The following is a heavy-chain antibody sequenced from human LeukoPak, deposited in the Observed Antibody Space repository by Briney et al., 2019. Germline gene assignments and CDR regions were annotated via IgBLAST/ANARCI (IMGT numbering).Heavy chain of an antibody. Sequence: GGSLRLSCAASGFTFSNYYMSWIRQAPGKGLEWLSYISGSGGDIHYADSVKGRFTISRDNAKNSLYLQMNSLRAEDTAMYYCARDIRAVGVTLYFDYWGQGILVTVTS. CDR2: ISGSGGDI. J-gene: IGHJ4*02. CDR3: ARDIRAVGVTLYFDY. D-gene: IGHD1-26*01. CDR1: GFTFSNYY. V-gene: IGHV3-11*01.